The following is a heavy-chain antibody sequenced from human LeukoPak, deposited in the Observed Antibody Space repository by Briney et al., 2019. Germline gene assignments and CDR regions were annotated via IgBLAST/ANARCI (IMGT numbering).Heavy chain of an antibody. CDR2: IWYDGSNK. V-gene: IGHV3-33*01. Sequence: GGSLRLSCAASGFTFSSYGMHWVRHPPDKELEWLAVIWYDGSNKYYADSVKDRLPISRDNSKNTLYLQMIITRAVDTSVYSCARDLLYYDSSGSFDYWGQGTLVTVSS. CDR1: GFTFSSYG. J-gene: IGHJ4*02. D-gene: IGHD3-22*01. CDR3: ARDLLYYDSSGSFDY.